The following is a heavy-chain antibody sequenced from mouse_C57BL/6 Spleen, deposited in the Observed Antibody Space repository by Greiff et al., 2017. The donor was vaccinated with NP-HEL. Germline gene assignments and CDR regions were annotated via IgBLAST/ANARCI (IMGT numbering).Heavy chain of an antibody. V-gene: IGHV1-47*01. D-gene: IGHD1-1*01. CDR2: FHPYNDDT. CDR3: ARGITYGSSDWYFDV. CDR1: GYTFTTYP. J-gene: IGHJ1*03. Sequence: VQLVESGAELVKPGASVKMSCKASGYTFTTYPIEWMKQNHGKSLEWIGNFHPYNDDTKYNEKFKGKATLTVEKSSSTVYLELSRLTSDDSAVYYCARGITYGSSDWYFDVWGTGTTVTVSS.